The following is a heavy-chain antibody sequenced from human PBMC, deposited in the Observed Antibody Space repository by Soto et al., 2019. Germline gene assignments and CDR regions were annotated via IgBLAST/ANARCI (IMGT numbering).Heavy chain of an antibody. Sequence: SVKVSCKASGGTFSSYAISWVRQAPGQGLEWMGGIIPIFGTANYAQKFQGRVTITADESTSTAYMELSSLRAEDTAVYYCANDPGPVTTFGYWGQGTLVTVSS. CDR1: GGTFSSYA. V-gene: IGHV1-69*13. CDR3: ANDPGPVTTFGY. J-gene: IGHJ4*02. CDR2: IIPIFGTA. D-gene: IGHD4-17*01.